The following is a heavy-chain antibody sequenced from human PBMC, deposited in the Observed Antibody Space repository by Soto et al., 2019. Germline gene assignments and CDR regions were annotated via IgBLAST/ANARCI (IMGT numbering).Heavy chain of an antibody. CDR1: GFSLSNARMG. Sequence: SGPTLVNPTETLTLTCTVSGFSLSNARMGVSWIRQPPGKALEWLAHIFSNDEKSYSTSLKSRLTISKDTSKSQVVLTMTNMDPVDTATYYCARGDARGVPYYFDYWGQGTLVTVSS. CDR3: ARGDARGVPYYFDY. CDR2: IFSNDEK. J-gene: IGHJ4*02. D-gene: IGHD3-10*01. V-gene: IGHV2-26*01.